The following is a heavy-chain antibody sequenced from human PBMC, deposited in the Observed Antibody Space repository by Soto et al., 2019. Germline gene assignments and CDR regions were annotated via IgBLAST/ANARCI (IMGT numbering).Heavy chain of an antibody. CDR3: AREGRGKKAGYNGLVSLGY. V-gene: IGHV1-69*06. Sequence: QVQLVQSGAEVKTPGSSLKVSCKVSGSRFSNYVISWVRQAPGHGLEWLGRIIPIFNSTKYAQSFQGRVTITAEKSTSTASLEVSSLRSDDTAVYYCAREGRGKKAGYNGLVSLGYWGQGTLVTVSS. J-gene: IGHJ4*02. CDR1: GSRFSNYV. CDR2: IIPIFNST. D-gene: IGHD2-2*02.